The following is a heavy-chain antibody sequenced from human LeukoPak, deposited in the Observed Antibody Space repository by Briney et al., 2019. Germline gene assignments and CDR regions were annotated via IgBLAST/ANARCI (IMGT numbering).Heavy chain of an antibody. CDR2: IDKKDKGYATAT. J-gene: IGHJ5*02. D-gene: IGHD1-26*01. Sequence: GGSLRLSCAASGFTFSVSPIHWVRQSSGKGREWVGQIDKKDKGYATATAYAASVKGSFTISRDDSINTAYLQMKSLKTEDTALYYCTRDSGTYNWFDPWGQGTLVTVSS. CDR3: TRDSGTYNWFDP. CDR1: GFTFSVSP. V-gene: IGHV3-73*01.